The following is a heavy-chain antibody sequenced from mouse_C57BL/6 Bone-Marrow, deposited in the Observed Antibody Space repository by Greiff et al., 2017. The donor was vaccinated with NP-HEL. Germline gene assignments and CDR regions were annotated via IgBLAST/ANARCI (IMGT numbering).Heavy chain of an antibody. V-gene: IGHV1-9*01. CDR2: ILPGSGST. Sequence: VQLQQSGPELVKPGASVKISCKASGYTFTDYYMNWVKQSHGKSLEWIGEILPGSGSTNYNEKFKGKATFTADTSSNTAYMQLSSLTTEDSAIYYCARRQYYFDYWGQGTTLTVSS. CDR3: ARRQYYFDY. CDR1: GYTFTDYY. J-gene: IGHJ2*01. D-gene: IGHD6-1*01.